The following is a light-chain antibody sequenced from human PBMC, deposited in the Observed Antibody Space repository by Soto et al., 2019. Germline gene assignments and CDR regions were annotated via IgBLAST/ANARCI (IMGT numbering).Light chain of an antibody. CDR2: GAS. CDR1: QSVGTF. Sequence: EIVLTQSPATLSLSPGERATLSCRASQSVGTFFAWYQQKPGQAPRLLIYGASSRATGIPARFSGSGSGTEFTLSISSLQSEDSAVYYCQQYNNWPPITFGQRARLEIK. J-gene: IGKJ5*01. CDR3: QQYNNWPPIT. V-gene: IGKV3D-15*01.